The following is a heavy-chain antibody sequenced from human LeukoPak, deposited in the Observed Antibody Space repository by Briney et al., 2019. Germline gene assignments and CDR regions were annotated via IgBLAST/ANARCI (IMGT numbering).Heavy chain of an antibody. J-gene: IGHJ3*02. D-gene: IGHD1-26*01. CDR1: GGSISSSSYY. Sequence: PSETLSLTCTVSGGSISSSSYYWGWIRQPPGKGLEWIGSIYYSGSTNYNPSLKSRVTISVDTSKNQFSLKLSSVTAADTAVYYCARPGIVGATTNAFDIWGQGTMVTVSS. V-gene: IGHV4-39*07. CDR3: ARPGIVGATTNAFDI. CDR2: IYYSGST.